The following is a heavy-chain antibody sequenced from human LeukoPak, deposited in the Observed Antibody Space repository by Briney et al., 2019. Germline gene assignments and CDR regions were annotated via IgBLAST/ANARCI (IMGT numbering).Heavy chain of an antibody. CDR1: GGSISSGSYY. Sequence: SETLSLTCTVSGGSISSGSYYWSWIRQPAGKGLEWIGRIYTSGSTNYNPSLKSRVTISVDTSKNQFSLKLSSVTAADTAVYYCARGTVVGATTTSIDYWGQGTLVTVSS. J-gene: IGHJ4*02. CDR2: IYTSGST. D-gene: IGHD1-26*01. CDR3: ARGTVVGATTTSIDY. V-gene: IGHV4-61*02.